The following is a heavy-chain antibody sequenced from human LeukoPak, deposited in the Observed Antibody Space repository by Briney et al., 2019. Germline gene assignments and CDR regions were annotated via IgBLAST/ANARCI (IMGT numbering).Heavy chain of an antibody. Sequence: SETLSLTCTVAGGSISSYYWSWVRQPAGKGLEWSGRIYASGSTNYKLSLKRRVSMSVDTSKNQFSLKLSSVTAADTAVYYCARESSSSWYVFLDYWGQGTLVTVSA. J-gene: IGHJ4*02. CDR2: IYASGST. D-gene: IGHD6-13*01. V-gene: IGHV4-4*07. CDR3: ARESSSSWYVFLDY. CDR1: GGSISSYY.